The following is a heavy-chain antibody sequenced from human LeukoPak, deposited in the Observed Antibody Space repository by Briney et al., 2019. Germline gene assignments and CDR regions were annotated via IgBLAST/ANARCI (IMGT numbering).Heavy chain of an antibody. D-gene: IGHD4-11*01. CDR3: ARGRTSGGMTTEIDY. CDR1: GFTFDDYA. Sequence: GGSLRLSCAASGFTFDDYAMHWVRQAPGKGLEWVANIKQDGSEKYYVDSVKGRFTISRDNAKNSLYLQMNSLRAEDTAVYYCARGRTSGGMTTEIDYWGQGTLVTVSS. V-gene: IGHV3-7*01. J-gene: IGHJ4*02. CDR2: IKQDGSEK.